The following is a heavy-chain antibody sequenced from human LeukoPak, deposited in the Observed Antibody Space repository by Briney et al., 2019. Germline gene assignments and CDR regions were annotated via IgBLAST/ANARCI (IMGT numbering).Heavy chain of an antibody. CDR3: ARDHNYAFDN. V-gene: IGHV3-48*01. J-gene: IGHJ4*02. CDR1: GFPFIEYS. Sequence: GGSLRLSCTASGFPFIEYSMNWVRQVLGKGLEWISYIGIDSGNTKYADPVRGRFTISADKAKNSLYLQMNSLRVEDTAVYYCARDHNYAFDNWGQGTLVSVAS. CDR2: IGIDSGNT. D-gene: IGHD1-1*01.